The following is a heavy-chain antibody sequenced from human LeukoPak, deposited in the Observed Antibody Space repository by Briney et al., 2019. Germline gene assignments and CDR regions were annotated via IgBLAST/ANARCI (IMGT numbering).Heavy chain of an antibody. CDR2: IVVGSGNT. J-gene: IGHJ6*04. CDR3: AAGAGCCSGGSCYLDYYYYGMDV. CDR1: GFTFTSSA. Sequence: ASVKVSCKASGFTFTSSAVQWVRQARGQRLEWIGWIVVGSGNTNYTQKFQERVTITRDMSTSTAYMELSSLRSEDTAVYYCAAGAGCCSGGSCYLDYYYYGMDVWGKGTTVTVSS. D-gene: IGHD2-15*01. V-gene: IGHV1-58*01.